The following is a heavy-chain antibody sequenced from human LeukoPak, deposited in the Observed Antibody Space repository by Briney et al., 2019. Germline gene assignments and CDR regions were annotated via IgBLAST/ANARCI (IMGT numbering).Heavy chain of an antibody. V-gene: IGHV3-30*18. CDR3: AKEKAHAHPVDY. Sequence: GGSLRLSCVASGFTFSNYGMHWARQAPGKGLEWVAGISSDERTTYYADSVKGRFTISRDLSKSTLYLQMDSLTGEDTAVYYCAKEKAHAHPVDYWGQGTLVTVSS. J-gene: IGHJ4*02. CDR2: ISSDERTT. CDR1: GFTFSNYG.